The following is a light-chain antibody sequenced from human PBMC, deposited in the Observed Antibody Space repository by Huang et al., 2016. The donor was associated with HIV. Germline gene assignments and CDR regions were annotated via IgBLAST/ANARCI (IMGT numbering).Light chain of an antibody. CDR1: QSVSTY. CDR3: QQRSNWPPMYT. V-gene: IGKV3-11*01. J-gene: IGKJ2*01. Sequence: EIVLTQFPATLSLSPGERATLSGRASQSVSTYLAWYQQKPGQAPSLLIYEASNRATGIPARFSGSGSGTDFTLTISNLEPEDFAVYYCQQRSNWPPMYTFGQGTKLEIK. CDR2: EAS.